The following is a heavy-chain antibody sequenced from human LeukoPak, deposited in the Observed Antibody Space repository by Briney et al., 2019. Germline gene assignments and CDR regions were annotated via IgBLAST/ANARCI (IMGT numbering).Heavy chain of an antibody. V-gene: IGHV3-9*01. D-gene: IGHD6-19*01. CDR3: AKDNRRHYTSGPNPDSLH. CDR2: ISWNSGSI. J-gene: IGHJ4*02. CDR1: GFIFNNYA. Sequence: GGSLRLSCAGSGFIFNNYAMHWVRQPPGKGLEWVSGISWNSGSIDYADSVKGRFTISRDNAKNSLYLQMNSLRVEDTAFYYCAKDNRRHYTSGPNPDSLHWGQGALVTVPS.